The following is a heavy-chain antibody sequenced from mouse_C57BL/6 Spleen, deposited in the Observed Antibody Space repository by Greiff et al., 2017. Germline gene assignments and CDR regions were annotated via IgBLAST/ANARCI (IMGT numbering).Heavy chain of an antibody. J-gene: IGHJ2*01. CDR2: IDPETGGT. CDR3: TRDTTVVDYFDY. V-gene: IGHV1-15*01. Sequence: VQLQQSGAELVRPGASVTLSCKASGYTFTDYEMHWVKQTPVHGLEWIGAIDPETGGTAYNQKFKGKAILTADKSSSTAYMELRSLTSEDSAGYYCTRDTTVVDYFDYWGQGTTLTVSS. CDR1: GYTFTDYE. D-gene: IGHD1-1*01.